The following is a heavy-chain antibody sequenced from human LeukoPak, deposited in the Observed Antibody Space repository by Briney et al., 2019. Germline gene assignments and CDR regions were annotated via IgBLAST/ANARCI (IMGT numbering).Heavy chain of an antibody. CDR2: INQEASRT. CDR3: AKYSSRAFDS. J-gene: IGHJ4*02. CDR1: GFTFGSYW. V-gene: IGHV3-7*01. Sequence: GGSLRLSCAASGFTFGSYWMSWVRQAPGKGLEWLGHINQEASRTDHADSVKGRFTISRDNSRNLLYLHMSSLRAEDTAVYYCAKYSSRAFDSWGQGILVSVSS. D-gene: IGHD2-15*01.